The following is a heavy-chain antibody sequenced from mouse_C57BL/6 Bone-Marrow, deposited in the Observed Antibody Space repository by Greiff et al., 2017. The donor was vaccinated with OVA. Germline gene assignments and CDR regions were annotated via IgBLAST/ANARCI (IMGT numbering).Heavy chain of an antibody. Sequence: EVQGVESGGGLVKPGGSLKLSCAASGFTFSDYGMHWVRQAPEKGLEWVAYISSCSSSIYYAEKVKGRVTISRDNAKNTLFLQMTSLRSEDTAMYYCARSHRHSSLDYWGQGTTLTVSS. CDR2: ISSCSSSI. CDR1: GFTFSDYG. V-gene: IGHV5-17*01. J-gene: IGHJ2*01. CDR3: ARSHRHSSLDY. D-gene: IGHD2-12*01.